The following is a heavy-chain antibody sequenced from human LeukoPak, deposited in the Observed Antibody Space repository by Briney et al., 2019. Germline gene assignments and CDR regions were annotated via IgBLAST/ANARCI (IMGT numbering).Heavy chain of an antibody. CDR1: GVSISSSNSY. Sequence: SESPSLTCTVSGVSISSSNSYWGWIRQPAGKGLEWIGSIYYSGNTYYNASLKSQVSISIDTSKNQFSLRLTSVTAADTAVYYCARQTGSGLFILPGGQGTLVTVSS. D-gene: IGHD3/OR15-3a*01. V-gene: IGHV4-39*01. J-gene: IGHJ4*02. CDR3: ARQTGSGLFILP. CDR2: IYYSGNT.